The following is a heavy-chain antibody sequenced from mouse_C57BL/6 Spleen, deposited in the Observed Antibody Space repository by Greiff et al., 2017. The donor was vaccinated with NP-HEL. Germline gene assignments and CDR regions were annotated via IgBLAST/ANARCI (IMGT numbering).Heavy chain of an antibody. CDR2: IYPRSGNT. V-gene: IGHV1-81*01. CDR1: GYTFTSYG. Sequence: LVESGAELARPGASVKLSCKASGYTFTSYGISWVKQRTGQGLEWIGEIYPRSGNTYYNEKFKGKATLTADKSSSTAYMELRSLTSEDSAVYFCARSGYSNPYYYAMDYWGQGTSVTVSS. CDR3: ARSGYSNPYYYAMDY. D-gene: IGHD2-5*01. J-gene: IGHJ4*01.